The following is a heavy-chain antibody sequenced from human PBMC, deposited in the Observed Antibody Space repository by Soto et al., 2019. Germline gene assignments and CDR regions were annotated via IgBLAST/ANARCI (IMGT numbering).Heavy chain of an antibody. V-gene: IGHV1-18*01. CDR2: ISAYNGNT. J-gene: IGHJ5*02. CDR1: GYTFTSYG. D-gene: IGHD6-6*01. Sequence: ASVKVSCKASGYTFTSYGISWVRQAPGQGLEWMGWISAYNGNTNYAQKLQGRVTMTTDTSTSTAYIELRSLRSDDTAVYYCAMYSSSAYNWFDPWGQGTLVTVSS. CDR3: AMYSSSAYNWFDP.